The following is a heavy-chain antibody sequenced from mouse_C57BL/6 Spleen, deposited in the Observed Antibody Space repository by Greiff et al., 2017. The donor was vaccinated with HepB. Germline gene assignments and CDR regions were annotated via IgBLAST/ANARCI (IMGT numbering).Heavy chain of an antibody. CDR1: GYAFSSSW. CDR3: ARSRDYYGSSLRAMDY. CDR2: IYPGDGDT. D-gene: IGHD1-1*01. V-gene: IGHV1-82*01. J-gene: IGHJ4*01. Sequence: QVQLQQSGPELVKPGASVKISCKASGYAFSSSWMNWVKQRPGKGLEWIGRIYPGDGDTNYNGKFKGKATLTADKSSSTAYMQLSSLTSEDSAVYFCARSRDYYGSSLRAMDYWGQGTSVTVSS.